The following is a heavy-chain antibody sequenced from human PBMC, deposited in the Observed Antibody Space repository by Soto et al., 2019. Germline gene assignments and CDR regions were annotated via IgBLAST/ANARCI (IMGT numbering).Heavy chain of an antibody. J-gene: IGHJ6*02. V-gene: IGHV1-18*04. CDR1: GYTFTSYG. Sequence: ASVKVSCKASGYTFTSYGISWVRQAPGQGLEWMGWISAYNGNTNYAQKLQGRVTMTTDTSTSTAYMELRSLRSDDTAVYYCAGGYCSSTRCPRPYYGMDVWGQGTTVTVYS. CDR3: AGGYCSSTRCPRPYYGMDV. D-gene: IGHD2-2*01. CDR2: ISAYNGNT.